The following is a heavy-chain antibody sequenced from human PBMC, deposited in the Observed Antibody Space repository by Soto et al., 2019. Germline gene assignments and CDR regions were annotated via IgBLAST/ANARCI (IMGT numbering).Heavy chain of an antibody. CDR1: GGSISSSSYY. V-gene: IGHV4-39*01. CDR3: ARHPYSGYDFDY. D-gene: IGHD5-12*01. CDR2: IFYSGST. Sequence: ETLSLTCTVSGGSISSSSYYWGWIRQPPGKGLEWIGSIFYSGSTQYNPSLKSRVSMSVDTSKEQFSLRLSSVTAADTAAYYCARHPYSGYDFDYWGQGTLVTVSS. J-gene: IGHJ4*02.